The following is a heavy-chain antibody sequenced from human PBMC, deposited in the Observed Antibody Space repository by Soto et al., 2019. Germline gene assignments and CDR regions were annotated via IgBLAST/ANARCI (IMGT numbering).Heavy chain of an antibody. V-gene: IGHV1-3*01. CDR2: INAGNGNT. D-gene: IGHD6-13*01. CDR3: ARDWDSSSFNWFDP. CDR1: GYNFTSYA. Sequence: ASVKVSCEASGYNFTSYAMHWVRQAPGQRLEWMGWINAGNGNTKYSQKFQGRVTITRDTSASTAYMELSSLRSEDTAVYYCARDWDSSSFNWFDPWGQGTLVTVSS. J-gene: IGHJ5*02.